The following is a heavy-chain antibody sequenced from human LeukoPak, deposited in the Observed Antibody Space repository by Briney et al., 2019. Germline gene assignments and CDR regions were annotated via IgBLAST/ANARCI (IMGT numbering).Heavy chain of an antibody. CDR3: ARDLAMVTGFDY. J-gene: IGHJ4*02. CDR2: INSDGSST. D-gene: IGHD5-18*01. Sequence: PGGSLRLSCAASGFTFSSYWMHWVRHAPGKGVVWVSRINSDGSSTSYADSVKGRFTISRDNAKNTLYLQMNSLRAEDTAVYYCARDLAMVTGFDYWGQGTLVTVSS. CDR1: GFTFSSYW. V-gene: IGHV3-74*01.